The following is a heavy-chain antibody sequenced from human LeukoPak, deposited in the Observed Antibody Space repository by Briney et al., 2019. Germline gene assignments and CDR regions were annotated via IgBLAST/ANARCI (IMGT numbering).Heavy chain of an antibody. J-gene: IGHJ4*02. CDR2: IKQDGSEK. Sequence: GGSLRLSCAASGFTFSSYWMSWVRQAPGKGLEWVADIKQDGSEKYYVDSVKGRFTISRDNAKNSLHLQMNSLRAEDTAVYYCARDAYYDSSGYTKNFDYWGQGTLVTVSS. V-gene: IGHV3-7*01. CDR1: GFTFSSYW. CDR3: ARDAYYDSSGYTKNFDY. D-gene: IGHD3-22*01.